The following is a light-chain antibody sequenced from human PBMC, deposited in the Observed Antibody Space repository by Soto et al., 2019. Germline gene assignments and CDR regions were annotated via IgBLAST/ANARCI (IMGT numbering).Light chain of an antibody. J-gene: IGKJ1*01. CDR3: QQYDTSSRT. Sequence: DIQMTQSPSTLSASVGDRVTITCRASQSISSWLAWYQQKPGKAPKLLLYKASSLESGVPSRFSGSGSGTEFTLTVSCLQPDDFATYYCQQYDTSSRTFGQGTKVDIK. CDR2: KAS. CDR1: QSISSW. V-gene: IGKV1-5*03.